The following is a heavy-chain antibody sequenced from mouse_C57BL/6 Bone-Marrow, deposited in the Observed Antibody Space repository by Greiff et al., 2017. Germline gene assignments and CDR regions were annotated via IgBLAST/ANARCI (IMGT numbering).Heavy chain of an antibody. CDR3: TITTVVAYYYAMDY. Sequence: EVKLMESGGGLVQPGGSMKLSCVASGFTFSNYWMNWVRQSPEKGLEWVAQIRLKSDNYATHYAESVKGRFTISRDDSKSSVYLQMNNLRAEDTGIYYCTITTVVAYYYAMDYWGQGTSVTVSS. J-gene: IGHJ4*01. V-gene: IGHV6-3*01. CDR1: GFTFSNYW. D-gene: IGHD1-1*01. CDR2: IRLKSDNYAT.